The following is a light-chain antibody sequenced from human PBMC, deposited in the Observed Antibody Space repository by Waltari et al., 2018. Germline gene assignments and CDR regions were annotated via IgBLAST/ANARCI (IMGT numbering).Light chain of an antibody. V-gene: IGLV2-18*02. CDR3: NSYTTTGTWM. J-gene: IGLJ3*02. Sequence: QSALTHPPSVSGSPGHSVTISCTGTRRDVGPYHRFSLYQHFPGTAPNLLIYEVTNRPSGVPDRFSGSKSGKTASLTISGLQSEDEADYYCNSYTTTGTWMFGGGTRLTVL. CDR1: RRDVGPYHR. CDR2: EVT.